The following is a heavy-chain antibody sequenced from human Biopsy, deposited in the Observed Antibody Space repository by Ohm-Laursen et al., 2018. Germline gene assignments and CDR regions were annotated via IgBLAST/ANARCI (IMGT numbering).Heavy chain of an antibody. Sequence: SLRLSCAASGFTFGHYAMHWVRQAPGKGLEWISLIWYNGTNEDYADSVKGRFTISRDNSKNTLYLQINTLTLEDTAFYYCARGLSSGWYGYFDVWGRGTLVTVSS. CDR3: ARGLSSGWYGYFDV. CDR2: IWYNGTNE. V-gene: IGHV3-33*04. J-gene: IGHJ2*01. CDR1: GFTFGHYA. D-gene: IGHD6-19*01.